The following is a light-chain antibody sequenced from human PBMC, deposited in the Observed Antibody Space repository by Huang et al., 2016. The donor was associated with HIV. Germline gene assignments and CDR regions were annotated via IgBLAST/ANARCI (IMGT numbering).Light chain of an antibody. CDR1: QSVSSN. J-gene: IGKJ4*01. Sequence: EIVMTQSPATLSVSLGERATLSCRASQSVSSNLAWYQQKPGQAPRLLIYGAATRATGIPARFSGSGSGTDFTLTISSLQSEDFAVYYCQQYNNWPPLTFGGGTKVEIK. CDR3: QQYNNWPPLT. V-gene: IGKV3-15*01. CDR2: GAA.